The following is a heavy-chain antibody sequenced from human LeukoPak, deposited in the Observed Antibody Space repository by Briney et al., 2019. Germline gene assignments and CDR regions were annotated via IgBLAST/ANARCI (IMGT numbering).Heavy chain of an antibody. CDR3: ARGRRQWIQPSFDY. Sequence: SETLSLTCAVYGGSFSGYYWSWIRQPPGKGLEWIGEINHSGSTNYNPSLKSRVTISVDTSKNQFSLKLSSVTAADTAVYYCARGRRQWIQPSFDYWGQGTLVTVSS. V-gene: IGHV4-34*01. CDR1: GGSFSGYY. J-gene: IGHJ4*02. D-gene: IGHD5-18*01. CDR2: INHSGST.